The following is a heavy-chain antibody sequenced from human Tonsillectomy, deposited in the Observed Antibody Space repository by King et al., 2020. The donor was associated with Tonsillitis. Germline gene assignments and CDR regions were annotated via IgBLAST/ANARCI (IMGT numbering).Heavy chain of an antibody. CDR3: ARDLLGGNVDY. V-gene: IGHV3-7*03. D-gene: IGHD4-23*01. CDR1: GFTFSSYW. Sequence: VQLVESGGGLVQPGGSLRLSCAASGFTFSSYWMSGVRQAPGKGLEWVANIKQDGSEKYYVDSVKGRFTISRDNAKNSLYLQRNSLRAEDTAVYYCARDLLGGNVDYWGQGTLVTVSS. CDR2: IKQDGSEK. J-gene: IGHJ4*02.